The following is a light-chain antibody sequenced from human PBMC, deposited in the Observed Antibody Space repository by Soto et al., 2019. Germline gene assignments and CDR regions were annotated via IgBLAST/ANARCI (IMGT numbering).Light chain of an antibody. CDR3: SSYTSISTWV. V-gene: IGLV2-14*01. CDR1: SSDVGRYNY. Sequence: QSVLTQPASVSGSPGQSITISCTGTSSDVGRYNYVSWYQQHPGKAPKLMIYEVTNRPSGVSNRFSGSKSGNTASLTISGLQAEDEADYYCSSYTSISTWVFGGGTQLTVL. J-gene: IGLJ7*01. CDR2: EVT.